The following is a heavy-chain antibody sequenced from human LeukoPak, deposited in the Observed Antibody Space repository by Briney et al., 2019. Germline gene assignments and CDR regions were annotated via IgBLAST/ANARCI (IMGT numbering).Heavy chain of an antibody. J-gene: IGHJ5*02. Sequence: ASVKVSCKASGYTFTYRYLHWVRQAPGQALEWMGWITPFNGNTNYAQKFQDRVTITRDRSMSTAYMELSRLRSDDTAVYYCARETRYSSSWYEWFDPWGQGTLVTVSS. CDR1: GYTFTYRY. V-gene: IGHV1-45*02. D-gene: IGHD6-13*01. CDR2: ITPFNGNT. CDR3: ARETRYSSSWYEWFDP.